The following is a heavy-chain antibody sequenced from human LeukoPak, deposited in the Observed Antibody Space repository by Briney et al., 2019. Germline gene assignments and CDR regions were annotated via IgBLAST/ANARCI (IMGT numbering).Heavy chain of an antibody. D-gene: IGHD3-3*01. CDR1: GFTFSHFS. Sequence: GGSLRLSCEASGFTFSHFSMNWVRQAPGKGLEWVSSISSSSSDIYYADSVKGRFTTSRDNIKNSLYLQMNSLRAEDTAVYYCARVPGGMEWSDFDYWGQGTLVTVSS. CDR3: ARVPGGMEWSDFDY. V-gene: IGHV3-21*06. CDR2: ISSSSSDI. J-gene: IGHJ4*02.